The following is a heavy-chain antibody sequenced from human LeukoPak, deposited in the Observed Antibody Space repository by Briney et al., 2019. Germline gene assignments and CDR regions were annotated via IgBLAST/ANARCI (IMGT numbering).Heavy chain of an antibody. Sequence: GGSLRLSCSASGFIFSSYYMTWVRQAPGKGLEWVSHISGTSDTTYYADSVKGRFSISRDNAKNSLYLQMNSLRDDDTAVYYCARNYYYTMDVWGQGTTVTVSS. CDR3: ARNYYYTMDV. V-gene: IGHV3-48*02. J-gene: IGHJ6*02. CDR1: GFIFSSYY. CDR2: ISGTSDTT.